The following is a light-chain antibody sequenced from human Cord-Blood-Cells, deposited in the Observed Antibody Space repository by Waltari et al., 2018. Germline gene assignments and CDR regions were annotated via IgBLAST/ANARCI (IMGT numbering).Light chain of an antibody. CDR2: AAS. CDR1: QSISSY. V-gene: IGKV1-39*01. J-gene: IGKJ5*01. CDR3: QQSYSTPIT. Sequence: DIQMTQSPSSLSASVGDRVTITCRASQSISSYLNWYQQKPGKAPKLLIYAASRLQSGVPSRFSGSGSGTDFTLTISSLQPEDFATYYCQQSYSTPITFGQG.